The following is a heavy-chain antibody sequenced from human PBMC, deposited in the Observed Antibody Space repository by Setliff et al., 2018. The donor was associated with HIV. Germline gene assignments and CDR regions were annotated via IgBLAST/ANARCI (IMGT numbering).Heavy chain of an antibody. CDR3: AKARDGTSVAVSSD. V-gene: IGHV3-23*01. Sequence: HPGGSLRLSCAASGFTFSSYAMCWVRQAPGKGLEWVSSISVSGGNTYYADSVKGRFTISRDDSKNTLSLQMNSLRAEDTAVYYCAKARDGTSVAVSSDWGQGTLVTVSS. CDR1: GFTFSSYA. D-gene: IGHD1-26*01. CDR2: ISVSGGNT. J-gene: IGHJ4*02.